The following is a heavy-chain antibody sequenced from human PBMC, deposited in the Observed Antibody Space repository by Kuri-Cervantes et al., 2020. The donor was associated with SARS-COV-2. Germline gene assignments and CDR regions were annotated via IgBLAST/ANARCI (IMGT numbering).Heavy chain of an antibody. V-gene: IGHV3-21*01. D-gene: IGHD1-26*01. Sequence: GESLKISCAASGFTFSSYSMNWVRQAPGKGLGWVSSISSSSSYIYYADSVKGRFTISRDNAKNSLYLQMNSLRAEDTAMYYCARRESGSYFGFLDSWGQGILVTVSS. J-gene: IGHJ4*02. CDR2: ISSSSSYI. CDR1: GFTFSSYS. CDR3: ARRESGSYFGFLDS.